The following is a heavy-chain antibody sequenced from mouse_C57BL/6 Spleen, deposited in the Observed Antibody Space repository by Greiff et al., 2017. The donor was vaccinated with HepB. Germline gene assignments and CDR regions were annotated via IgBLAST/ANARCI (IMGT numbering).Heavy chain of an antibody. CDR2: IHPNSGST. D-gene: IGHD1-1*01. Sequence: VQQRPGQGLEWIGMIHPNSGSTNYNEKFKSKATLTVDKSSSTAYMQLSSLTSEDSAVYYCARTYYYGSSPWYFDVWGTGTTVTVSS. V-gene: IGHV1-64*01. CDR3: ARTYYYGSSPWYFDV. J-gene: IGHJ1*03.